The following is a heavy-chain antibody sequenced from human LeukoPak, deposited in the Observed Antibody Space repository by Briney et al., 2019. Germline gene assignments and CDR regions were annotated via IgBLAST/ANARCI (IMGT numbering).Heavy chain of an antibody. CDR2: INHSGST. V-gene: IGHV4-38-2*02. CDR1: GYSISSGYY. Sequence: SETLSLTCTVSGYSISSGYYWGWIRQPPGKGLEWIGEINHSGSTNYNPSLKSRVTISVDTSKNQFSLKLSSVTAADTAVYYCAREGAYYSDSSGYPVDAFDIWGQGTMVTVSS. D-gene: IGHD3-22*01. CDR3: AREGAYYSDSSGYPVDAFDI. J-gene: IGHJ3*02.